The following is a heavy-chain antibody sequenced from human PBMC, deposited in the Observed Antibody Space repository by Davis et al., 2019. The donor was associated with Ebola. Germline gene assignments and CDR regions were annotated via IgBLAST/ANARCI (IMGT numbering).Heavy chain of an antibody. D-gene: IGHD3-9*01. V-gene: IGHV4-34*01. J-gene: IGHJ4*02. Sequence: MPSETLSLTCAVYGGSFSGYYWSWIRQPPGKGLEWIGEINHSGSTNYNPSLKSRVTISVDTSKNQFSLKLSSVTAADTAVYYCARGPPYYYDILTGYSAFDYWGQGTLVTVSS. CDR3: ARGPPYYYDILTGYSAFDY. CDR2: INHSGST. CDR1: GGSFSGYY.